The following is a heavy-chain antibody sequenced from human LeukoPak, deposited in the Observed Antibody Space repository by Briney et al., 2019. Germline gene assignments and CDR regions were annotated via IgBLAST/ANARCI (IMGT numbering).Heavy chain of an antibody. J-gene: IGHJ6*02. V-gene: IGHV4-30-2*01. CDR1: AGFLSSGGYS. CDR2: ISHSGST. D-gene: IGHD2-2*01. Sequence: PSETLSLTCTVSAGFLSSGGYSWSWIRQPPGKGLEYIGYISHSGSTYYNPSLKSRVTISVDTSKNQFSLKLPSVTAADAAVYYCASLIYCSTTSCHGMDVWGQGTTVTVSS. CDR3: ASLIYCSTTSCHGMDV.